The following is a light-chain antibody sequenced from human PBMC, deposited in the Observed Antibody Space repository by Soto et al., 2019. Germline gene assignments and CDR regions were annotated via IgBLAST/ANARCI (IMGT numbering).Light chain of an antibody. J-gene: IGKJ1*01. CDR2: GAS. Sequence: EIVTTQSPATLSVSPGEKATLSCRASQSASNNLAWYQQRPGQAPMLLIYGASTRATGVPARFSGSWSGTAFTLTISSLQSEDFAVYSCQQYNVWPPWTFGQGTKVEIK. V-gene: IGKV3-15*01. CDR1: QSASNN. CDR3: QQYNVWPPWT.